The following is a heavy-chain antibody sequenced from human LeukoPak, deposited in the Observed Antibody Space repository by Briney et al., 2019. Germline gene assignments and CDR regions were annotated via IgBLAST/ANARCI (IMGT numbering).Heavy chain of an antibody. CDR1: GYTFTGYY. J-gene: IGHJ3*02. V-gene: IGHV1-2*02. Sequence: ASVKVACKASGYTFTGYYMHWVRQDPGQGLEWMGWINPNSGSTNYAQKFQGRVTMTRDTSISTAYMELSSLKSDDSAVYYCARDGMASSGPGIFDIWGQGTMVTVSS. D-gene: IGHD5-24*01. CDR3: ARDGMASSGPGIFDI. CDR2: INPNSGST.